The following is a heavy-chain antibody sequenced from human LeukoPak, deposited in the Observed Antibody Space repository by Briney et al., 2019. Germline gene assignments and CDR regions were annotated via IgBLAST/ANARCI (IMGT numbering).Heavy chain of an antibody. CDR3: AKGAQGCSSTSCYYYYYYYMDV. V-gene: IGHV3-30*02. Sequence: GGSLRLSCAASGFTFSSYGMHWVRQAPGKGLEWVAFIRYDGSNKYYADSVKGRSTISRDNSKNTLYLQMNSLRAEDTAVYYCAKGAQGCSSTSCYYYYYYYMDVWGKGTTVTISS. J-gene: IGHJ6*03. CDR2: IRYDGSNK. D-gene: IGHD2-2*01. CDR1: GFTFSSYG.